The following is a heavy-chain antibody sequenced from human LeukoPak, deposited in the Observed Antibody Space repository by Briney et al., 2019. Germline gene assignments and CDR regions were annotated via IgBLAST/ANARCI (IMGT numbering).Heavy chain of an antibody. CDR3: AKAYDILTGYYPFDY. V-gene: IGHV3-23*01. D-gene: IGHD3-9*01. J-gene: IGHJ4*02. CDR1: GFTFSSYA. Sequence: PGGSLRLSCAASGFTFSSYAMSWVRQAPGKGLEWVSAISGSGGSTYYADSVKGRFTISRDNSKNTLYPQMNSLRAEDTAVYYCAKAYDILTGYYPFDYWGQGTLVTVSS. CDR2: ISGSGGST.